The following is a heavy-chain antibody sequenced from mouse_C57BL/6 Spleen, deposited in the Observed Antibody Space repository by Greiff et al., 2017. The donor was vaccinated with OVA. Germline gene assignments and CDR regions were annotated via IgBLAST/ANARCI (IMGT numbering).Heavy chain of an antibody. J-gene: IGHJ1*03. CDR1: GFTFSDYG. V-gene: IGHV5-15*01. D-gene: IGHD1-1*01. CDR2: ISNLAYSI. CDR3: ARLRGNWYFDV. Sequence: DVMLVESGGGLVQPGGSLKLSCAASGFTFSDYGMAWVRQAPRKGPEWVAFISNLAYSIYYADTVTGRFTISRENAKNTLYLEMSSLRSEDTAMYYCARLRGNWYFDVWGTGTTVTVSS.